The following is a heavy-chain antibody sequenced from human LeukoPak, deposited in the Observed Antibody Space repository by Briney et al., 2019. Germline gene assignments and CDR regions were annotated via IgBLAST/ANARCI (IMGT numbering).Heavy chain of an antibody. D-gene: IGHD3-10*01. CDR2: INPNSGGT. Sequence: GASVKVSCKASGYTFTSYYMHWVRQAPGQGLEWMGWINPNSGGTNYAQKFQGRVTMTRDTSISTAYMELSRLRSDDTAVYYCARKLKKFGEYPFSYWGQGTLVTVSS. V-gene: IGHV1-2*02. CDR3: ARKLKKFGEYPFSY. CDR1: GYTFTSYY. J-gene: IGHJ4*02.